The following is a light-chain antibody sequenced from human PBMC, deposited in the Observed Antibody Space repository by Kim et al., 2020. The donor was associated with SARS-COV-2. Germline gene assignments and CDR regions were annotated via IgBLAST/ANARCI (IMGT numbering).Light chain of an antibody. Sequence: PGERATLSCRASQSISSRYLAWYQQKPGQAPRLLIYGASSRATGIPERFSGSGSGTDFTLTISRLEPEDFAVYYCQQYASSVVYTFGQGTKL. J-gene: IGKJ2*01. CDR2: GAS. CDR1: QSISSRY. CDR3: QQYASSVVYT. V-gene: IGKV3-20*01.